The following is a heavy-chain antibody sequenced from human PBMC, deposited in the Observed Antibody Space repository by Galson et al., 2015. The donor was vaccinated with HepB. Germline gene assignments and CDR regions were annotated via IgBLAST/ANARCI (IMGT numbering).Heavy chain of an antibody. Sequence: SLRLSCAASGFTFSSYEMTWIRQAPGRGLEWVSYISSPSNVISYADSVKGRFTISRDNANNSLYLQMNSLRAEDTAVYYCARGKEEWNDIYDYWGQGTLVTVSS. CDR2: ISSPSNVI. CDR1: GFTFSSYE. D-gene: IGHD1-1*01. V-gene: IGHV3-48*03. J-gene: IGHJ4*02. CDR3: ARGKEEWNDIYDY.